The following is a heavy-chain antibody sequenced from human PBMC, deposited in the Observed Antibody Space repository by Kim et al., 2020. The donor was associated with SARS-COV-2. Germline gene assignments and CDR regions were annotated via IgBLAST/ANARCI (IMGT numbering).Heavy chain of an antibody. Sequence: SETLSLTCTVSGYSISSGYYWGWIRQPPGKGLEWIGSIYHSGSTYYNPSLKSRVTISVDTSKNQFSLKLSSVTAADTAVYYCARVTTVPRGVFDYWGQGTLVTVST. CDR1: GYSISSGYY. D-gene: IGHD4-17*01. CDR2: IYHSGST. CDR3: ARVTTVPRGVFDY. J-gene: IGHJ4*02. V-gene: IGHV4-38-2*02.